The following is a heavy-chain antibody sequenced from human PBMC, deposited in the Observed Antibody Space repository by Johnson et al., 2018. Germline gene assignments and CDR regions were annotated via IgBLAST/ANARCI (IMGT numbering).Heavy chain of an antibody. J-gene: IGHJ5*02. Sequence: VQLVQSGGGLVQPGGSLRLSCAASGFTFSSYSMTWVRQAPGKGLEWVSYISSSSSTIYYEASVTGRITISRDNAKNSLYMQMNSLRAEDTAVYYCARDGYCSGGRCYDWFDPWGQGTLVTVSS. CDR2: ISSSSSTI. CDR3: ARDGYCSGGRCYDWFDP. CDR1: GFTFSSYS. V-gene: IGHV3-48*01. D-gene: IGHD2-15*01.